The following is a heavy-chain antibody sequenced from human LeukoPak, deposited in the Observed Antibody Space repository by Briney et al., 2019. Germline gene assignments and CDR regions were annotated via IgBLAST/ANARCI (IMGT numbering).Heavy chain of an antibody. V-gene: IGHV3-21*01. CDR3: ARLPQSFVGASPFDF. D-gene: IGHD3-16*01. Sequence: GGSLRLSCAASGFTFSDYAMTWVRQAPGKGLEWVSSISGSSSFIYYTYSVQGRFTVSRDNAENSLFPQMDSLKAEDTAVYYCARLPQSFVGASPFDFWGQGTLVTVSS. CDR2: ISGSSSFI. CDR1: GFTFSDYA. J-gene: IGHJ4*02.